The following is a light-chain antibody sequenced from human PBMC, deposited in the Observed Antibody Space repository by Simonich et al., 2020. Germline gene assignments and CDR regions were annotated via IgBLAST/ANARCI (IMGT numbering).Light chain of an antibody. CDR3: QQLNSYPYT. J-gene: IGKJ2*01. V-gene: IGKV1-5*03. Sequence: DIQLTQSPSTLFAPVGDRVTNTCRARQSISSGLAWFQQKPGKAPKLLIYKASSLASGVPSRFSGSGSGTEFTLTISSLQPDDFATYYCQQLNSYPYTFGQGTKLEIK. CDR2: KAS. CDR1: QSISSG.